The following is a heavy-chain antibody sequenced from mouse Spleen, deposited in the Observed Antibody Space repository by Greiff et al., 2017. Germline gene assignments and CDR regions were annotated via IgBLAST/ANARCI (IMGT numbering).Heavy chain of an antibody. Sequence: EVQVVESGGGLVKPGGSLKLSCAASGFTFSDYYMYWVRQTPEKRLEWVATISDGGSYTYYPDSVKGRFTISRDNAKNNLYLQMSSLKSEDTAMYYCARDRDYRYDYYAMDYWGQGTSVTVSS. CDR3: ARDRDYRYDYYAMDY. CDR1: GFTFSDYY. V-gene: IGHV5-4*02. CDR2: ISDGGSYT. J-gene: IGHJ4*01. D-gene: IGHD2-14*01.